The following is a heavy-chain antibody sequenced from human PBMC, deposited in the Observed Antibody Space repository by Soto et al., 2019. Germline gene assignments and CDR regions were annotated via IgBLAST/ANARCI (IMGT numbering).Heavy chain of an antibody. J-gene: IGHJ4*02. CDR2: IDNSGTIK. CDR1: GFTFSDDY. D-gene: IGHD2-15*01. Sequence: PGGSLRLSXAASGFTFSDDYMTWIRQAPGKGLEWVSYIDNSGTIKYYADSVKGRFTISRDNTKNSLSLQMNSLGAEDTAIYYCARIEGDCSGGSCYSGGFDYWGQGALVTVSS. V-gene: IGHV3-11*01. CDR3: ARIEGDCSGGSCYSGGFDY.